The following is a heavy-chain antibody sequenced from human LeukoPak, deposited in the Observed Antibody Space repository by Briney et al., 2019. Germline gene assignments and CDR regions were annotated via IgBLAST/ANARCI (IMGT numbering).Heavy chain of an antibody. V-gene: IGHV1-69*13. CDR1: GGTFSSYA. Sequence: ASVKVSCKASGGTFSSYAISWVRQAPGQGLEWMGGIIPIFGTANYTQKFQGRVTITADESTSTAYMELSSLRSEDTAVYYCAHLPSAYGMDVWGQGTTVTVSS. J-gene: IGHJ6*02. CDR3: AHLPSAYGMDV. CDR2: IIPIFGTA. D-gene: IGHD6-13*01.